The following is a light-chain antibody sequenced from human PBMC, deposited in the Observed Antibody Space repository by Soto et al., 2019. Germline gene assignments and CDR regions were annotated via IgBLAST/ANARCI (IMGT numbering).Light chain of an antibody. CDR3: QQYYSTLLT. J-gene: IGKJ4*01. CDR1: QSVLYSSNNKNY. V-gene: IGKV4-1*01. CDR2: WAS. Sequence: DLLLTPSPYSLSVSLGERATINCKSSQSVLYSSNNKNYLAWYQQKPGQPPKLLIYWASTRESGVPDRFSGSGSGTDFTLTISSLQAEDVAVYYCQQYYSTLLTFGGGTNVDIK.